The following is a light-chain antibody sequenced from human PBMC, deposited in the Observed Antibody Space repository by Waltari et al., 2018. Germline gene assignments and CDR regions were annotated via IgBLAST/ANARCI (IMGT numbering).Light chain of an antibody. CDR1: QGISSY. V-gene: IGKV1-8*01. J-gene: IGKJ1*01. Sequence: MTQSPSSFSASTGDRVTITCRASQGISSYLAWYQQKPGKAPKLLIYAASTLQSGVPSRFSGSGSGTDFTLTISCLQSEDFATYYCQQYYSYPRTFGQGTKVEIK. CDR3: QQYYSYPRT. CDR2: AAS.